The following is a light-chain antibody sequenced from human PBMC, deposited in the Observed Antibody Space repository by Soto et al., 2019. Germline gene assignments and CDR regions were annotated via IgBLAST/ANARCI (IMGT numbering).Light chain of an antibody. CDR1: RGISSY. CDR3: QQYYSYPHT. Sequence: AIRMTQSPSSLSASTGDRVTITCRASRGISSYLAWYQQKPGKAPNLLIYAASTLQSGVPSRFSGSGSGTDFTLTISCLQSEDFATYYCQQYYSYPHTFGQGTKVEIK. J-gene: IGKJ1*01. V-gene: IGKV1-8*01. CDR2: AAS.